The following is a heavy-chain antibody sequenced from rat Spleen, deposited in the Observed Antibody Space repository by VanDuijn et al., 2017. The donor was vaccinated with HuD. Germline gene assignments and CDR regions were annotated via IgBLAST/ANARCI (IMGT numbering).Heavy chain of an antibody. D-gene: IGHD5-1*01. V-gene: IGHV3-1*01. CDR3: VRSGTGWELRYFDH. Sequence: EVQLQESGPGLVKPSQSLSLTCSVTGYDITSNYWGWIRKFPGNEMELMGFITYSGGFSYNPSPKSRISITRDISRNQFFLQLNSVTTEDTATYYCVRSGTGWELRYFDHWGQGVMVTVSS. J-gene: IGHJ2*01. CDR2: ITYSGGF. CDR1: GYDITSNY.